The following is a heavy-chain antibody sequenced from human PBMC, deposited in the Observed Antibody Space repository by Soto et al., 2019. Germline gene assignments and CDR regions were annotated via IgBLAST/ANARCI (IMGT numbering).Heavy chain of an antibody. CDR2: IYLGDSDV. CDR1: EYSFTNYW. J-gene: IGHJ6*02. Sequence: GESLKISCKDFEYSFTNYWIGWVRQMPGKGLEWMGIIYLGDSDVRYGPSFQGQVTISADKSISTAYLQWSSLKASDTAMYYCARGRRRDGYNAALKSPFYYYYGMDVWGQGTTVTVSS. D-gene: IGHD5-12*01. CDR3: ARGRRRDGYNAALKSPFYYYYGMDV. V-gene: IGHV5-51*01.